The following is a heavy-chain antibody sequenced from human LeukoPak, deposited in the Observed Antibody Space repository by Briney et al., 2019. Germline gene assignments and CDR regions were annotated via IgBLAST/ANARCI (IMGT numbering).Heavy chain of an antibody. J-gene: IGHJ4*02. CDR2: IRYDGSNK. CDR3: AKDRHCTNGVCFIPRTLDY. CDR1: GFTFSTYG. V-gene: IGHV3-30*02. D-gene: IGHD2-8*01. Sequence: TGGSLRLSCAASGFTFSTYGMHWVRQAPGKGLEWVAFIRYDGSNKYYSDSVKGRFTISRDNSKNTLYLQMNSLRAEDTAVYYCAKDRHCTNGVCFIPRTLDYWGQGTLVTVSS.